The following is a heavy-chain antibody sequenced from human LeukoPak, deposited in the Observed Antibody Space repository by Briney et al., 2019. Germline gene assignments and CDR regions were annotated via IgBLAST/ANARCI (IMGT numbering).Heavy chain of an antibody. Sequence: SETLSLTCTVSGGSISSYYWSWIRQPPGKGLEWIGYIYYSGSINYNPSLKSRVTISVDTSKNQFSLKLSSVTAADTAVYYCASSTGYWGQGTLVTVSS. D-gene: IGHD3-10*01. CDR3: ASSTGY. CDR2: IYYSGSI. CDR1: GGSISSYY. J-gene: IGHJ4*02. V-gene: IGHV4-59*01.